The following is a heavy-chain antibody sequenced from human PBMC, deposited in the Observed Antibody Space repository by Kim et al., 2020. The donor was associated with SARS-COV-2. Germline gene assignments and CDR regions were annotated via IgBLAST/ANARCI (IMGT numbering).Heavy chain of an antibody. CDR1: GFTFSSYS. CDR2: ISSSSSYI. V-gene: IGHV3-21*01. Sequence: GGSLRLSCAASGFTFSSYSMNWVRQAPGKGLEWVSSISSSSSYIYYADSVKGRFTISRDNAKNSLYLQMNSLRAEDTAVYYCARSSKEVVVITTKGPFDYWGQGTLVTVSS. CDR3: ARSSKEVVVITTKGPFDY. D-gene: IGHD3-22*01. J-gene: IGHJ4*02.